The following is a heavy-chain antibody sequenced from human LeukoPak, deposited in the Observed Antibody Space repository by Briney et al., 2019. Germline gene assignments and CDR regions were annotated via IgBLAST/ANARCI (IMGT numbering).Heavy chain of an antibody. J-gene: IGHJ5*02. CDR3: ARADRLHGGPYLIGP. Sequence: WASVKVSCKTSGYSFTDYYMHWVRQAPGQGLEWMGWINPNSGGTSAAQKFQGRVTMTRDTFITTVYMEVSWLTSDDTAIYYCARADRLHGGPYLIGPWGQGTLVTVSS. V-gene: IGHV1-2*02. D-gene: IGHD2-21*01. CDR2: INPNSGGT. CDR1: GYSFTDYY.